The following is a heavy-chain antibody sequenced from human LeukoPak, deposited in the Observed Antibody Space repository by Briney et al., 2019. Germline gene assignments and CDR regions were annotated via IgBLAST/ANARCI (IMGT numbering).Heavy chain of an antibody. CDR1: GFTFSSYG. CDR3: VKASSSSPQYNWFDA. V-gene: IGHV3-33*06. J-gene: IGHJ5*02. CDR2: IWYDGSNK. D-gene: IGHD6-6*01. Sequence: GGTLRLSCAASGFTFSSYGMHWVRQAPGKGLEWVAVIWYDGSNKYYADSVKGRFTISRDNSKNTLYLQMNSLRAEDTALYYCVKASSSSPQYNWFDAWGQGTLVTVSS.